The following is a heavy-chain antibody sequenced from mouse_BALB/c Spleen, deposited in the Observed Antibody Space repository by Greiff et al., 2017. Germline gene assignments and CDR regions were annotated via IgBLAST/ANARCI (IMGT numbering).Heavy chain of an antibody. J-gene: IGHJ1*01. D-gene: IGHD1-1*01. CDR1: GFTFSDYY. Sequence: DVQLQESGGGLVKPGGSLKLSCAASGFTFSDYYMYWVRQTPEKRLEWVATISDGGSYTYYPDSVKGGFTISRDNAKNNLYLQMSSLKSEDTAMYYCARDGAYGSSYRYFDVWGAGTTVTVSS. CDR3: ARDGAYGSSYRYFDV. CDR2: ISDGGSYT. V-gene: IGHV5-4*02.